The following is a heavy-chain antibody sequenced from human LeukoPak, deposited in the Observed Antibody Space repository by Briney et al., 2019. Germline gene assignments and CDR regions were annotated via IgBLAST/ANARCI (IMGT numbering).Heavy chain of an antibody. J-gene: IGHJ5*02. CDR3: ARDGGRYYYDSSGYHNWFDP. V-gene: IGHV1-69*05. Sequence: SVKVSCKASGGTFSSYAISWVRQAPGQGLEWMGGIIPIFGTANYAQKFQGRVTITTDESTSTAYMELSSLRSEDTAVYYCARDGGRYYYDSSGYHNWFDPWGQGTLVTVSS. CDR1: GGTFSSYA. D-gene: IGHD3-22*01. CDR2: IIPIFGTA.